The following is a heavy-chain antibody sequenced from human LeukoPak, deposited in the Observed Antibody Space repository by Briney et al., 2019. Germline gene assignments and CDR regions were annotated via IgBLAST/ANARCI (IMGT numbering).Heavy chain of an antibody. CDR1: GFTFSNAW. CDR3: TTDPMTTVVALLVY. J-gene: IGHJ4*02. Sequence: PGGSIRLSCAASGFTFSNAWMSWVRQAPGKGLEWVGRIKSKTDGGTTDYAAPVKGRFTISRDDSKNTLYLQMNSLKTEDTAVYYCTTDPMTTVVALLVYWGQGTLVTVSS. D-gene: IGHD4-23*01. V-gene: IGHV3-15*01. CDR2: IKSKTDGGTT.